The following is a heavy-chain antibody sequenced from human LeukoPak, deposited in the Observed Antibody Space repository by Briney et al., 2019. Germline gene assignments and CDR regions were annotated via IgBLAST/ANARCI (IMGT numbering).Heavy chain of an antibody. CDR3: ARGREMATINFDY. Sequence: SETLSLTCTVSGGSISRYYWSWIRQPAGEGLEWIGRIYTSGGTSYNPSLKSRVTVSVDTSKNQFSLKLSSVTAADTAVYYCARGREMATINFDYWGQGTLVTVSS. J-gene: IGHJ4*02. CDR1: GGSISRYY. CDR2: IYTSGGT. D-gene: IGHD5-12*01. V-gene: IGHV4-4*07.